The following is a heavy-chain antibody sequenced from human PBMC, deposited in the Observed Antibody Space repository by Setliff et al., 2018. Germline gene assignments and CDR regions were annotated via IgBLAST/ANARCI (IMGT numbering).Heavy chain of an antibody. J-gene: IGHJ3*02. D-gene: IGHD3-10*01. V-gene: IGHV1-18*04. CDR2: IVTYNDDT. Sequence: ASVKVSCKASGYSLTDYHIQWVRQAPGQGLEWMGRIVTYNDDTYYPRKFQGRVTMTTDTSTSTAYMELRSLTSDDTAVYYCARHGSSGKFDASDIWGQGTMVTVSS. CDR1: GYSLTDYH. CDR3: ARHGSSGKFDASDI.